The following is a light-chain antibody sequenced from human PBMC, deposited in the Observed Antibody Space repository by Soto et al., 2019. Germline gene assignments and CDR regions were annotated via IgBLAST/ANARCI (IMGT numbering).Light chain of an antibody. J-gene: IGLJ3*02. V-gene: IGLV1-44*01. Sequence: QSVLTQPPSASGTPGQRVTISCSGSSSNIGSNTVNWYQQLPGTAPKLLIYSNKQRPSGVPDRFAGSKSVTAASLAISGLQSEDDADYDCAAWDDSLNGWVFGGGTKLTV. CDR3: AAWDDSLNGWV. CDR1: SSNIGSNT. CDR2: SNK.